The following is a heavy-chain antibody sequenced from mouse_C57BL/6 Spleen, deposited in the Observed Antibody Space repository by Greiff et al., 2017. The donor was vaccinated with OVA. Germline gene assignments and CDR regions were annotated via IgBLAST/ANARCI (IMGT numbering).Heavy chain of an antibody. CDR2: IDPENGDT. Sequence: VQLQQSGAELVRPGASVKLSCTASGFTIKDDYMHWVKQRPEQGLEWIGWIDPENGDTEYASKFQGKATITADTSSNTAYLQLSSLTSEDTAVDYCTRDYPPYAMDDWGQGTSVTVSS. CDR1: GFTIKDDY. V-gene: IGHV14-4*01. D-gene: IGHD5-5*01. J-gene: IGHJ4*01. CDR3: TRDYPPYAMDD.